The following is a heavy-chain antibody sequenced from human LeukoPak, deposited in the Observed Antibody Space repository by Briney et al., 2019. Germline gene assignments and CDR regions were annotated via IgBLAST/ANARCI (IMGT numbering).Heavy chain of an antibody. V-gene: IGHV1-46*03. CDR1: GYTFTSYY. Sequence: ASVKVSCKASGYTFTSYYMHWVRQAPGQGLEWMGIINPSGGSTSYAQKFQGRVTMTRDTSTSTVYMELSSLRSEDTAVYYCARHPGVGATTPSWFDPWGPGTLVTVSS. CDR2: INPSGGST. D-gene: IGHD1-26*01. J-gene: IGHJ5*02. CDR3: ARHPGVGATTPSWFDP.